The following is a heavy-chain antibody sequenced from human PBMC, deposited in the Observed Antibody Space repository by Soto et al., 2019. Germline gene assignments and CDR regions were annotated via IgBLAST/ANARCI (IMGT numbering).Heavy chain of an antibody. J-gene: IGHJ4*02. CDR3: ARDLSMYYDFWSGYRSRMGFDY. D-gene: IGHD3-3*01. V-gene: IGHV3-33*01. CDR2: IWYDGSNK. CDR1: GFTFSSYG. Sequence: GGSLRLSCAASGFTFSSYGMHWVRQAPGKGLEWVAVIWYDGSNKYYADSVKGRFTISRDNSKNTLYLQMNSLRAEDTAVYYCARDLSMYYDFWSGYRSRMGFDYWGQGTLVTVSS.